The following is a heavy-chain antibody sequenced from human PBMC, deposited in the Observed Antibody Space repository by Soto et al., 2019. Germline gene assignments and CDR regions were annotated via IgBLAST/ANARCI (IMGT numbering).Heavy chain of an antibody. Sequence: QVQLVQSGAEVKKPGSSVKVSCKASGGTFSSYTISWVRQAPGQGLEWMGRIIPILGIANYAQKFQGRVMITADKSTSTAYMELSSLRSEDTAVYYCARMGTSWVLDVWGKGTTVTVSS. CDR2: IIPILGIA. CDR1: GGTFSSYT. V-gene: IGHV1-69*02. D-gene: IGHD6-13*01. CDR3: ARMGTSWVLDV. J-gene: IGHJ6*04.